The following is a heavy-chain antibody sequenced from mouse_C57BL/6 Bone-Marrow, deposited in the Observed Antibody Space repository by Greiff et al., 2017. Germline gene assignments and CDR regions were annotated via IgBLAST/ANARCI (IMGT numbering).Heavy chain of an antibody. J-gene: IGHJ3*01. Sequence: QVQLQQPGAELVKPGASVKLSCKASGYTFTSYWMHWVKQRPGRGLEWIGRIDPNSGGPTYNEKFKSKATLTVDKPSSTAYMPLSSLTSEDSAVYYCFSSAWFAYWGQGTLVTVSA. CDR1: GYTFTSYW. CDR2: IDPNSGGP. CDR3: FSSAWFAY. V-gene: IGHV1-72*01.